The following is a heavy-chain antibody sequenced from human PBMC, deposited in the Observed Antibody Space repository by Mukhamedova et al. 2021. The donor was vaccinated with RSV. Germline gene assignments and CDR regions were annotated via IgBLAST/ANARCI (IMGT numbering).Heavy chain of an antibody. J-gene: IGHJ4*02. V-gene: IGHV1-69*06. CDR3: ARHCSSTSCYATTFDY. Sequence: GLEWMGGIIPIFGTANYAQKFQGRVTITADKSTSTAYMELSSLRSEDTAVYYCARHCSSTSCYATTFDYLGQGTLVTVSS. CDR2: IIPIFGTA. D-gene: IGHD2-2*01.